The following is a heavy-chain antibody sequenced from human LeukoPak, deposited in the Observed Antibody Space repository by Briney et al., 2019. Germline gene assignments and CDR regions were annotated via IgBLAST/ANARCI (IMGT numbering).Heavy chain of an antibody. V-gene: IGHV3-7*01. CDR3: ARVPLDY. J-gene: IGHJ4*02. CDR1: RFIFRSYW. Sequence: PGGSLRFSCAASRFIFRSYWMSWVRQAPGKGLEWVANIKEDGSEKYYVDSVKGRFTISRDNAKNSLYLQMYSLRAEDTAVYYCARVPLDYWGQGTLVTVSS. CDR2: IKEDGSEK.